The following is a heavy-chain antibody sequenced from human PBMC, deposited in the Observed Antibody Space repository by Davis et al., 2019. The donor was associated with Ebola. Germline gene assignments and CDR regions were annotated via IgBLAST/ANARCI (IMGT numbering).Heavy chain of an antibody. Sequence: PGGSLRLSCAASGFTFNIFDMHWVRQAPGRGLEWVAFVRSHGSDDHYADSVKGRFTISRDNSKNTLYLQMNSLRPEDTAVYYCARGRDAYKSGHWGQGTLVTVSS. CDR2: VRSHGSDD. CDR3: ARGRDAYKSGH. V-gene: IGHV3-30*02. CDR1: GFTFNIFD. D-gene: IGHD5-24*01. J-gene: IGHJ4*02.